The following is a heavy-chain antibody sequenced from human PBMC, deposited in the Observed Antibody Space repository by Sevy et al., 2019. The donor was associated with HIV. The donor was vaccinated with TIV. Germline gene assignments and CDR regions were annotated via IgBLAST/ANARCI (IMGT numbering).Heavy chain of an antibody. D-gene: IGHD5-12*01. J-gene: IGHJ5*02. CDR3: ARAPPVRSGDDSLNWFDP. CDR1: GGSISAYY. CDR2: IYYTGTT. V-gene: IGHV4-59*01. Sequence: SETLSLTCTVSGGSISAYYWTWIRQPPGKRLEYIGYIYYTGTTNYNPSLKSRVTISVDTSKNQFRLKLSSVTAADTAIYYCARAPPVRSGDDSLNWFDPWGQGTLVTVSS.